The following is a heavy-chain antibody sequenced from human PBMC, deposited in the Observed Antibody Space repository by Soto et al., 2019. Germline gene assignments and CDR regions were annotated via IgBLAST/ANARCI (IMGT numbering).Heavy chain of an antibody. CDR3: AKDAISMVRGVNNWFDP. D-gene: IGHD3-10*01. Sequence: EVQLLESGGGLVQPGGSLPLSCAASGFTFSSYAMTWVRQAPGKGLEWVSGISGGGGVSTYYADSVKGRFTISRDNSMNTLYLQMNRLRAEDTAVYDCAKDAISMVRGVNNWFDPWGQGTLVTVSS. CDR1: GFTFSSYA. V-gene: IGHV3-23*01. CDR2: ISGGGGVST. J-gene: IGHJ5*02.